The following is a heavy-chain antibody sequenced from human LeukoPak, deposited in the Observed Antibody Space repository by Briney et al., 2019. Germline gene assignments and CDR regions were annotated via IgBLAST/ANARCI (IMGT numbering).Heavy chain of an antibody. D-gene: IGHD4-17*01. CDR1: GGPISSGGYY. CDR2: ISYSGGT. Sequence: SETLSLTCTVSGGPISSGGYYWTWIRQHPGKGLEWIGYISYSGGTYYNPSLKSRLTISLDTSKNQFSLKLTSVTAADTAVYYCVAQIVGPCGDFVDYWGQGTLVTVSS. J-gene: IGHJ4*02. V-gene: IGHV4-31*03. CDR3: VAQIVGPCGDFVDY.